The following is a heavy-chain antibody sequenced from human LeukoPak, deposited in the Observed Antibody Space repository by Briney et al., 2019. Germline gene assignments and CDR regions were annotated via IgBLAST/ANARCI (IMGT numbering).Heavy chain of an antibody. CDR1: GFTFSSYA. D-gene: IGHD3-10*01. CDR3: VKGGDELTYYFDY. Sequence: PGGSMRLSSSASGFTFSSYAMHWDRQAPGKGREYVSAISSNGGSTYYADSVKGRFTISRDNSKNTLYLQMSSLRAEDTAVYYCVKGGDELTYYFDYWGQGTLVTVSS. V-gene: IGHV3-64D*06. J-gene: IGHJ4*02. CDR2: ISSNGGST.